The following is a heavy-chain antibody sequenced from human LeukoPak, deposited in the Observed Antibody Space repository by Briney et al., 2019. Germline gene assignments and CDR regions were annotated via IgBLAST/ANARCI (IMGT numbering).Heavy chain of an antibody. CDR2: ISSSSSYI. D-gene: IGHD3-10*01. Sequence: GGSLRLSCAASEFSVGSNYMTWVRQAPGKGLEWVSSISSSSSYIYYADSVKGRFTISRDNAKNSLYLQMNSLRAEDTAVYYCARDQKGFGELLHAFDIWGQGTMVTVSS. CDR1: EFSVGSNY. J-gene: IGHJ3*02. CDR3: ARDQKGFGELLHAFDI. V-gene: IGHV3-21*01.